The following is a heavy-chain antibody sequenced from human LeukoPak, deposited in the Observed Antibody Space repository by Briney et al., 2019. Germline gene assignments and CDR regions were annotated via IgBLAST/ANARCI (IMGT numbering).Heavy chain of an antibody. Sequence: PGGSLRLSCAASGFTFSGSTMHWVRQASGKGLEWVGRIRSKANNYATAYAASVKGRFTISRDDSKNTAYLQMNSLKTEDTAVYFCTSAYSSADDYWGQGTLVTVSS. CDR3: TSAYSSADDY. CDR1: GFTFSGST. D-gene: IGHD6-19*01. V-gene: IGHV3-73*01. J-gene: IGHJ4*02. CDR2: IRSKANNYAT.